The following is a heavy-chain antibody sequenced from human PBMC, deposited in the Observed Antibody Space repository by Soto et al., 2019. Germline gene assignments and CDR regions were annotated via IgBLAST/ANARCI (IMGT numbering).Heavy chain of an antibody. CDR3: ARDVEDIVLVPAATPYYYYGMDV. J-gene: IGHJ6*02. Sequence: GGSLRLSCAASGFTFSSYAMHWVRQAPGKGLEWVAVISYDGSNKYYADSVKGRFTISRDNSKNTLYLQMNGLRAEDTAVYYCARDVEDIVLVPAATPYYYYGMDVWGQGTTVTVSS. D-gene: IGHD2-2*01. CDR2: ISYDGSNK. V-gene: IGHV3-30-3*01. CDR1: GFTFSSYA.